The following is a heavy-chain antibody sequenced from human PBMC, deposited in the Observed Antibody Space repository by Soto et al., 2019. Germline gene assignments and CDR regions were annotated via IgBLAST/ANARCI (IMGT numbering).Heavy chain of an antibody. D-gene: IGHD3-10*01. CDR2: IYNSGNT. Sequence: SETLSLTCTVSGDSISSYFWNWIRQPPGKGLEWIGYIYNSGNTNYNPSLKSRVTISVDTSKNQFSLMVTSVSAADTAVYYCARPGRTAASGYYYYGMDVWGQGTTVTVS. J-gene: IGHJ6*02. CDR3: ARPGRTAASGYYYYGMDV. CDR1: GDSISSYF. V-gene: IGHV4-59*08.